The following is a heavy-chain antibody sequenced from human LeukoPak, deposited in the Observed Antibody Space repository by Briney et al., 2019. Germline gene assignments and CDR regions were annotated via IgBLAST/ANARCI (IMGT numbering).Heavy chain of an antibody. CDR2: IYYSGNT. V-gene: IGHV4-59*12. CDR1: GDSITSFY. Sequence: SETLSLTCTVSGDSITSFYWSWIRQPPGKGLEWIGYIYYSGNTNYNPSLKSRVSISVDTSKSQFSLKLSSVTAADTAVYYCARGIADPYSFDSWDQGTLVTVSS. J-gene: IGHJ4*02. CDR3: ARGIADPYSFDS. D-gene: IGHD6-13*01.